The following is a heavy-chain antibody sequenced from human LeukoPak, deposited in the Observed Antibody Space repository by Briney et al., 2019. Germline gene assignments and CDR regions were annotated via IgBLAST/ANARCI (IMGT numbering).Heavy chain of an antibody. CDR1: GFTFSSYS. J-gene: IGHJ4*02. V-gene: IGHV3-21*01. CDR2: ISSSSSYI. Sequence: GGSLRLSCAASGFTFSSYSMNWVRQAPGKGLEWVSSISSSSSYIYYADSVKGRFTISRDNAKNSLYLQMNSLRAEDTAVYYCARSLRRGYSYGYFDYWGQGTLVTVSS. CDR3: ARSLRRGYSYGYFDY. D-gene: IGHD5-18*01.